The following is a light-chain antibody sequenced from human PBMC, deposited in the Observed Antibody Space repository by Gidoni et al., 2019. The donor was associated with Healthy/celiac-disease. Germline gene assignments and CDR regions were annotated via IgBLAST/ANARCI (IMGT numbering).Light chain of an antibody. V-gene: IGKV1-39*01. Sequence: DIQMTQSPSSLSASVGDRVTITCRASQSISSYVNWDQQKPGKAPKLLIYAACSLQSGVPSRFSGSGSRTDYTITISSLQPEDFATYYCQQSYSTPLTFGGGTKVEIK. CDR3: QQSYSTPLT. J-gene: IGKJ4*01. CDR2: AAC. CDR1: QSISSY.